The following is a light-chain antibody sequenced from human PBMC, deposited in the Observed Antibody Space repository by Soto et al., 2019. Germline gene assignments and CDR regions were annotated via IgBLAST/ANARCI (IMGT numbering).Light chain of an antibody. CDR1: QGISSY. V-gene: IGKV1-9*01. CDR2: DAS. CDR3: QQLNSYPLT. J-gene: IGKJ4*01. Sequence: DIQLTQSPSFLSASVGDRVTITCRASQGISSYLAWYQQKPGKAPKLLIYDASTLQSGVPSRFSGSGSGTEFTLTIGSLQPEDFAAYYCQQLNSYPLTLGGGTKVDTK.